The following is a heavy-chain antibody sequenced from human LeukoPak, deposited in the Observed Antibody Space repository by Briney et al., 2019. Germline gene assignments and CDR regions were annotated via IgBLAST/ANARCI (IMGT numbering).Heavy chain of an antibody. D-gene: IGHD5-18*01. V-gene: IGHV3-48*01. Sequence: PGGSLRLSCAASGFTFSDYNMNWVRQAPGKGLEWVSYISSSSSTFYYADSVKGRFTISRDNAKNSLYLQMNGLRVEDTAVYHCARAWSGYTYGYHYWGQGTLVTVSS. CDR1: GFTFSDYN. CDR3: ARAWSGYTYGYHY. J-gene: IGHJ4*02. CDR2: ISSSSSTF.